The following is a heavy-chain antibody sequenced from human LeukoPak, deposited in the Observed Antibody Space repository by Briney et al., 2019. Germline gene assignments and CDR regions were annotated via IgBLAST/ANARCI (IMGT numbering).Heavy chain of an antibody. CDR3: ARDLSGVAGYTYGRGIDY. CDR2: IKKDGSEK. J-gene: IGHJ4*02. CDR1: GFTFSSSE. V-gene: IGHV3-7*01. Sequence: GGSLRLSCVASGFTFSSSEMNWVRQAPGKGLEWVANIKKDGSEKYYVDSVKGRFTISRDNAKTSLYLQMNSLRAEDTAVYYCARDLSGVAGYTYGRGIDYWGQGTLVTVSS. D-gene: IGHD5-18*01.